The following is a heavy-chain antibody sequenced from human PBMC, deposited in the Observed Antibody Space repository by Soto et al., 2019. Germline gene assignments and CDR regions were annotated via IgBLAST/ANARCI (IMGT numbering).Heavy chain of an antibody. CDR3: ARATTVTTFLPAYYFDY. J-gene: IGHJ4*02. V-gene: IGHV1-46*03. D-gene: IGHD4-17*01. Sequence: GASVKVSCKASGYTFTSYYMHWVRQAPGQGLEWMGIINPSGGSTSYAQKFQGRVTMTRDTSTSTVYMELSSLRSEDTAVYYCARATTVTTFLPAYYFDYWGQGTLVTVSS. CDR2: INPSGGST. CDR1: GYTFTSYY.